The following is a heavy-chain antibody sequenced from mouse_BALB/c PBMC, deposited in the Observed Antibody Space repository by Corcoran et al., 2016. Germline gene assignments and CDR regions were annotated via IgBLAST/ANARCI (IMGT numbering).Heavy chain of an antibody. CDR2: IWWDDDK. J-gene: IGHJ2*01. Sequence: QVTLKESGPGILQPSQTLSLTCSFAGFSLSTSGMGVVGIRQPSGKGLEWLAHIWWDDDKYYNTALKSGLTISKDTSKNQVFRKIASVDTADTATYYCARIPHFDYWGQGTTLTVSS. CDR1: GFSLSTSGMG. CDR3: ARIPHFDY. V-gene: IGHV8-8*01.